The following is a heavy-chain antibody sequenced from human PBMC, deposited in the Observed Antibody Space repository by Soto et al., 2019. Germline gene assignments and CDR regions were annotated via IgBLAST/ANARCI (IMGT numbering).Heavy chain of an antibody. CDR2: INPSGGST. CDR1: GYTFSTYY. Sequence: ASVKVSCKASGYTFSTYYMQWVRQAPGQGYEWMGIINPSGGSTTYAQKFQGRVTMTRDTSTTTVYMELSSLKSEDTAVYYCARYDYNGYYFDYWGQGTLVTSPQ. J-gene: IGHJ4*02. CDR3: ARYDYNGYYFDY. D-gene: IGHD4-4*01. V-gene: IGHV1-46*01.